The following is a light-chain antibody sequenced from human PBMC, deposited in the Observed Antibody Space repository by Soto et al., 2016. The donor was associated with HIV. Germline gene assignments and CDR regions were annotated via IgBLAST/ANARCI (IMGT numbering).Light chain of an antibody. CDR3: QQYNSYWT. CDR2: KAS. J-gene: IGKJ1*01. Sequence: DIQMTQSPSSLSASVGDRVTITCRASQAIRNDLAWYQQKPGKAPKRLIYKASSLESGVPSRFSGSGSGTEFTLTISSLQPDDFATYFCQQYNSYWTFGQGTKVEIK. V-gene: IGKV1-5*03. CDR1: QAIRND.